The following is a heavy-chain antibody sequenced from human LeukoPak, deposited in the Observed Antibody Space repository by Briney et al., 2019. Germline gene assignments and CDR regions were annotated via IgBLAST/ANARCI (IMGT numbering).Heavy chain of an antibody. D-gene: IGHD3-16*01. J-gene: IGHJ6*02. CDR2: INHNGNVN. CDR3: ARGGGLDV. Sequence: GGSLRLSCAASEFTFSSYWMNWARQAPGKGLEWVASINHNGNVNYYVDSVKGRFTISRDNAKNSLYLQMSNLRAEDTAVYFCARGGGLDVWGQGATVTVSS. CDR1: EFTFSSYW. V-gene: IGHV3-7*03.